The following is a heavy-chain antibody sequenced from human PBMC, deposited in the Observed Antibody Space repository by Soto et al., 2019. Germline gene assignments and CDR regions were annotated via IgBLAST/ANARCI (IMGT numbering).Heavy chain of an antibody. D-gene: IGHD3-10*01. J-gene: IGHJ4*02. CDR3: TRSRRGTGFDFDF. CDR2: MNPDSGDT. Sequence: ASVKVSCKASGYTFPSYDINWVRQATGQGLEWMGWMNPDSGDTGYVQKFQGRVTFTRDTSVTTAYLELSSLTSEDTAVYYCTRSRRGTGFDFDFWGQGTPVTVSA. V-gene: IGHV1-8*01. CDR1: GYTFPSYD.